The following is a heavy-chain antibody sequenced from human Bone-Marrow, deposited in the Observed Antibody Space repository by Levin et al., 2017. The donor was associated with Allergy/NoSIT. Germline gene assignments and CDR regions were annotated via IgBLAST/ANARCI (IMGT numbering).Heavy chain of an antibody. D-gene: IGHD3-10*01. CDR1: GFTFSSYS. CDR2: ISSSSSTI. CDR3: ARGPGSGSYYPNLRNWFDP. Sequence: GESLKISCAASGFTFSSYSMNWVRQAPGKGLEWVSYISSSSSTIYYADSVKGRFTISRDNAKNSLYLQMNSLRAEDTAVYYCARGPGSGSYYPNLRNWFDPWGQGTLVTVSS. V-gene: IGHV3-48*01. J-gene: IGHJ5*02.